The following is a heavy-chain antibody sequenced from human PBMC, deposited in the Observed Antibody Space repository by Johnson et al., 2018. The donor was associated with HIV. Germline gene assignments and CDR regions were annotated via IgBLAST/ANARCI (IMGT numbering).Heavy chain of an antibody. CDR1: GFTFDDYG. CDR2: INWNSGSI. V-gene: IGHV3-20*04. J-gene: IGHJ3*02. D-gene: IGHD6-13*01. CDR3: TKVDTCSSIWQDDAFDI. Sequence: VQLVESGGGVVQPGGSLRLSCAAAGFTFDDYGMSWVRQAPGKGLEWVSGINWNSGSIGYADSVKGRFTISRDNSKNTLYLEMNSLRGEDTAVYYCTKVDTCSSIWQDDAFDIWGQGTVVTVSS.